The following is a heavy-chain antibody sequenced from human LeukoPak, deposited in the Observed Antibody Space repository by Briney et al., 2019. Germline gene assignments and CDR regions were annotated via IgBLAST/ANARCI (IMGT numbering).Heavy chain of an antibody. CDR2: INSDGSST. D-gene: IGHD3-22*01. V-gene: IGHV3-74*01. Sequence: PGGSLRLSCAASGFTFSSYWMHWVRQAPGKGLVWVARINSDGSSTSYADSVKGRFTISRDNAKNTLYLQMNSLRAEDTAVYYCARDPPTSYYDSSGRWGFDYWGQGTLVTVSS. J-gene: IGHJ4*02. CDR3: ARDPPTSYYDSSGRWGFDY. CDR1: GFTFSSYW.